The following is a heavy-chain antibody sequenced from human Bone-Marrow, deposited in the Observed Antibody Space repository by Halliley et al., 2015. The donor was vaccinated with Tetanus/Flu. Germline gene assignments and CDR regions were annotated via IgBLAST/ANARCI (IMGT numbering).Heavy chain of an antibody. V-gene: IGHV3-74*01. J-gene: IGHJ5*02. Sequence: WVSKIGTDGSKATYADSVKGRFSIARDNTKNTLYLQMTSLRAEDTAVYYCTRDVPNSRFDPWGQGTLVTVSS. D-gene: IGHD2-8*01. CDR2: IGTDGSKA. CDR3: TRDVPNSRFDP.